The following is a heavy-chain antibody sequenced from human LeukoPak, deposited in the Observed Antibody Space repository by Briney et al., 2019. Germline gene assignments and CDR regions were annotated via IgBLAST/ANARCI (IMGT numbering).Heavy chain of an antibody. V-gene: IGHV3-21*01. D-gene: IGHD5-12*01. CDR2: ISSSSSYI. CDR1: GFTFSSYS. J-gene: IGHJ4*02. Sequence: GGSLRLSCAASGFTFSSYSMNWVRQAPGKGLEWVSSISSSSSYIYYADSVKGRFTISRDNAKNSLYLQMNSLRAEDTAVYYCARGKGVATTTRIDYWGQGTLVTVSS. CDR3: ARGKGVATTTRIDY.